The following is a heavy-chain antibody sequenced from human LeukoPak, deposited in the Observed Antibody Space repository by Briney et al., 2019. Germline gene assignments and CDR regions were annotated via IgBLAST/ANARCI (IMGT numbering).Heavy chain of an antibody. V-gene: IGHV3-23*01. D-gene: IGHD2-21*02. CDR3: AKGTAYCGGDCYIYFQY. J-gene: IGHJ1*01. CDR1: GFTFSSYA. Sequence: GGSLRLSCAASGFTFSSYAMSWVRQAPGKGLEWVSAISGSGGSTYYADSVKGRFTISRDNSKNTLYLQMNSLRAEDTAVYYCAKGTAYCGGDCYIYFQYWGQGTLVTVSS. CDR2: ISGSGGST.